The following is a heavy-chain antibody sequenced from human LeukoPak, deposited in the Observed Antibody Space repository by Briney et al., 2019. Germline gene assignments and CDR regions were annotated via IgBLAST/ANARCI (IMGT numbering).Heavy chain of an antibody. D-gene: IGHD3-3*01. CDR2: IYDSGSA. V-gene: IGHV4-59*11. CDR1: GVSINSHY. J-gene: IGHJ6*03. CDR3: ARVLQNYYHMDV. Sequence: SETLSLTCTVSGVSINSHYWSWIRQPPGKGLEWIGFIYDSGSANYKSSLKSRVTLTVDTSKNQFSLKLNSVTAADTAVYYCARVLQNYYHMDVWGKGTTVTVSS.